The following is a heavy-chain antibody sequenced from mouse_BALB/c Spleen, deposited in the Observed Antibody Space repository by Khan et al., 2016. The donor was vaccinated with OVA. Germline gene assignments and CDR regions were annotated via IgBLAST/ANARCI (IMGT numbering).Heavy chain of an antibody. CDR2: ITPANGNT. J-gene: IGHJ1*01. D-gene: IGHD2-3*01. CDR3: VRPSYDPGNVDV. CDR1: GFNIKDTY. V-gene: IGHV14-3*02. Sequence: VQLQQSGAELVKPGASVKLSCTASGFNIKDTYIHWVKQRPEQGLEWIGRITPANGNTDYDPKFRGKATMRADTSSNTAYLQLSSLTSGDTAVYDCVRPSYDPGNVDVWGAGTTLTVSS.